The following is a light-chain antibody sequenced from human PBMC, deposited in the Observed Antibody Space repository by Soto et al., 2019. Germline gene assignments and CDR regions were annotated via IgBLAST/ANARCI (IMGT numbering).Light chain of an antibody. CDR1: QSISSW. Sequence: EIQMTQSAWTLSVSLVERVYIICXXSQSISSWLAWYQQKPGKAPKLLIYDASSLESGVPSRFSGSGSGTEFTLTISSLQPDDFATYYCQHYNSYSPWTFGQGTKVDIK. CDR2: DAS. J-gene: IGKJ1*01. V-gene: IGKV1-5*02. CDR3: QHYNSYSPWT.